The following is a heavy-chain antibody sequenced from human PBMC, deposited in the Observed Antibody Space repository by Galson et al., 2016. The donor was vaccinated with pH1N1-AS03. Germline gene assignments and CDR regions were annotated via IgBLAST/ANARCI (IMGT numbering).Heavy chain of an antibody. Sequence: SGAEVKNPGESLKISCKGSGYRFTNYWIGWVRQMPGKGLEWMGIIYPGNSDSRYNKSFQGQVAISADTSISTVYLQWSSLQASDTAMYYCARPRLNYFDNRGQGTLVTLS. CDR1: GYRFTNYW. CDR2: IYPGNSDS. J-gene: IGHJ4*02. D-gene: IGHD3-16*01. V-gene: IGHV5-51*03. CDR3: ARPRLNYFDN.